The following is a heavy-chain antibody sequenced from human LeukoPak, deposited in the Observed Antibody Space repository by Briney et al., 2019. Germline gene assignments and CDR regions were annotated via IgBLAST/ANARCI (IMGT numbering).Heavy chain of an antibody. J-gene: IGHJ5*02. V-gene: IGHV1-69*13. Sequence: SVKVSCRASGGTFSSYAISWVRQAPGQGLEWMGGIIPISGTANYAQKFQGRVTITADESTSTAYMELSSLRSEDTAVYYCARPDYDFWSGYNNWLDPWGQGTLVTVSS. CDR2: IIPISGTA. CDR3: ARPDYDFWSGYNNWLDP. D-gene: IGHD3-3*01. CDR1: GGTFSSYA.